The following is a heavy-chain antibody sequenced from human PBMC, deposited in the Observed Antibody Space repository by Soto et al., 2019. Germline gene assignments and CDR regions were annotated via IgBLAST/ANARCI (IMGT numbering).Heavy chain of an antibody. CDR2: IYSGGST. CDR1: GFTVSSNN. J-gene: IGHJ5*02. Sequence: EVQLVESGGGLVQPGGSLRLSCAASGFTVSSNNMSSVRQAPGKGLEWVSVIYSGGSTYYADSVKGRFTISRHNSKNTLYLQMNSLRAEDTAVYYCAREVGHGWFDPWGQGTLVTVSS. CDR3: AREVGHGWFDP. V-gene: IGHV3-53*04.